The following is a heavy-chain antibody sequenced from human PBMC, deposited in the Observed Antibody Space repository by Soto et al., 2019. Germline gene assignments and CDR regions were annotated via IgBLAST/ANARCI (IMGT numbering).Heavy chain of an antibody. D-gene: IGHD2-2*01. V-gene: IGHV2-5*02. CDR3: AHARLGYCSGTSCFNWFDP. CDR2: IFWDDDD. J-gene: IGHJ5*02. Sequence: QITLKESGPTLVKPTQTLTLTCTFSGFSLSTSGVGVGWIRQPPGKALEWLALIFWDDDDHYSPSLKNRLSITKDTPKNQVVLTMTNMDPVDTATYYCAHARLGYCSGTSCFNWFDPWGQGTLVTVSS. CDR1: GFSLSTSGVG.